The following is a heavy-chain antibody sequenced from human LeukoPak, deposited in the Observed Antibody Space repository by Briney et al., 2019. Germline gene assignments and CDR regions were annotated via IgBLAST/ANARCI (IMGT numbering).Heavy chain of an antibody. CDR2: ISGSGTKT. V-gene: IGHV3-23*01. Sequence: GGSLRLSCAASGLTFTNYAMTWGRQAPGKGLECVSVISGSGTKTYYPASVKGRFTISRDNSKNTVYLQMNSLRVDDTAVYYCSKGHSDYGTGFDLWGRGTLVTVSS. CDR1: GLTFTNYA. CDR3: SKGHSDYGTGFDL. J-gene: IGHJ4*02. D-gene: IGHD5-12*01.